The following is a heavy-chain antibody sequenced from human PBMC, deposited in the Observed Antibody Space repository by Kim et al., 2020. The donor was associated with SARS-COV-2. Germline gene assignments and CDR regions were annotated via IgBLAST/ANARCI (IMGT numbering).Heavy chain of an antibody. J-gene: IGHJ6*04. CDR3: ASPMAFWSGYYPPDV. CDR2: IYYSGST. CDR1: GGSISSSSYY. V-gene: IGHV4-39*01. D-gene: IGHD3-3*01. Sequence: SETLSLTCTVSGGSISSSSYYWGWIRQPPGKGLEWIGSIYYSGSTYYNPSLKSRVTISVDTSKNQFSLKLSSVTAADTAVYYCASPMAFWSGYYPPDVWGKGTTVTVSS.